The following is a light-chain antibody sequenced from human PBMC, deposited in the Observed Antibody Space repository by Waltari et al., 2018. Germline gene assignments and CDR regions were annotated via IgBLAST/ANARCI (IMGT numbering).Light chain of an antibody. CDR1: QDIRNG. Sequence: CRASQDIRNGFGWYQQRPGKAPSLLIYAASNLQGGVPSRFSGSGSGTDFTLTINSLQPEDFATYYCLQDHGYPRTFGQGTKLEIK. J-gene: IGKJ2*01. CDR3: LQDHGYPRT. V-gene: IGKV1-6*01. CDR2: AAS.